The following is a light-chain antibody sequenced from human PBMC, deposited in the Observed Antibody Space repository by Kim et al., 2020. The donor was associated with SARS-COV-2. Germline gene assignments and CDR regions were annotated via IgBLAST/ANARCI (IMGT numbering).Light chain of an antibody. V-gene: IGKV1-39*01. Sequence: DIQMTQSPSSLSASVGDRVTITCRASQSISSYLNWYQQKPGKAPKLLIYAASSLQSGGPSRFSGRGSGTDFTLTISSLQPDDFATYYCPQSYSTPFTFGPGTKVAIK. CDR2: AAS. CDR1: QSISSY. J-gene: IGKJ3*01. CDR3: PQSYSTPFT.